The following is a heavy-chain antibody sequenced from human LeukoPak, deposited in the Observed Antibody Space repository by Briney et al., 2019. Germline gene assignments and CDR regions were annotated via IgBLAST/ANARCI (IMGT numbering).Heavy chain of an antibody. J-gene: IGHJ4*02. CDR1: GYTFTSYG. CDR3: ARVNTAAAGTLFRFDY. CDR2: ISAYNGNT. D-gene: IGHD6-13*01. Sequence: GASVKVSCKASGYTFTSYGISWVRQAPGQGPEWMGWISAYNGNTNYAQKLQGRVTMTTDTSTSTAYMELRSLRSDDTAVYYCARVNTAAAGTLFRFDYWGQGTLVTVSS. V-gene: IGHV1-18*01.